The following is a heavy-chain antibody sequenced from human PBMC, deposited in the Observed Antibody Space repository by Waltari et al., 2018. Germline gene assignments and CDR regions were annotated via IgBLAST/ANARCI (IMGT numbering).Heavy chain of an antibody. D-gene: IGHD7-27*01. Sequence: ELQLVESGGGLVQPGGSLRLSCAASGFTFSSYWMSWVRQAPGKGLEWVSVIYSGGSSTYYADSVKGRFTISRDNSKNTLYLQMNSLRAEDTAVYYCAKPLSLTGDDAFDIWGQGTMVTVSS. CDR3: AKPLSLTGDDAFDI. V-gene: IGHV3-23*03. J-gene: IGHJ3*02. CDR1: GFTFSSYW. CDR2: IYSGGSST.